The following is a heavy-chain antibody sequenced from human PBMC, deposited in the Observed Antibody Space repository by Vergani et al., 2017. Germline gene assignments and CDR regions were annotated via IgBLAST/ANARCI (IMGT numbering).Heavy chain of an antibody. CDR1: GASIDSFY. D-gene: IGHD3-22*01. J-gene: IGHJ6*02. CDR3: ARVRRDDSSGYYYYYGMDV. Sequence: VLLQEPGPGLVKPSETLSLKCSVSGASIDSFYWSWLRQSPGKGLEWIGYIYYSGSTYYNPSLKSRVTISVDTSKNQFSLKLSSVTAADTAVYYCARVRRDDSSGYYYYYGMDVWGQGTTVTVSS. V-gene: IGHV4-59*08. CDR2: IYYSGST.